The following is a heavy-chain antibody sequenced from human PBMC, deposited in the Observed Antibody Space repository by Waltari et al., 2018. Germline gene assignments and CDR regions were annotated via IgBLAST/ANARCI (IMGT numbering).Heavy chain of an antibody. V-gene: IGHV4-59*01. J-gene: IGHJ6*03. CDR2: IYYSGST. D-gene: IGHD3-3*01. CDR1: GGSISSYY. Sequence: QVQLQESGPGLVKPSETLSLTCTVSGGSISSYYWSWIRQPPGQGLEWIGYIYYSGSTNYNPSLKSRVTISVDTSKNQFSLKLSSVTAADTAVYYCARSLAYYDFWSGYYPEYYYYMDVWGKGTTVTISS. CDR3: ARSLAYYDFWSGYYPEYYYYMDV.